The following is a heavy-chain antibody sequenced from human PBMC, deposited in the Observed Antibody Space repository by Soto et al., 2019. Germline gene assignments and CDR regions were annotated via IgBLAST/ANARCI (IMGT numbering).Heavy chain of an antibody. J-gene: IGHJ6*02. V-gene: IGHV5-51*01. CDR3: ATQRDFYYGMDV. Sequence: PGESLKISCKGSGYKFSNLWLDWVRQMPGKGLECIGVMYPGTSDIRYSPSFQGQVTISADNSISTAYLHWNSLKASDTALYYCATQRDFYYGMDVWGQGTTVTV. CDR1: GYKFSNLW. D-gene: IGHD6-25*01. CDR2: MYPGTSDI.